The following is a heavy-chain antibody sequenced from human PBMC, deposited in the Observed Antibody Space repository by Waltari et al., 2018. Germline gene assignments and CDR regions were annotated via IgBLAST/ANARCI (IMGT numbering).Heavy chain of an antibody. D-gene: IGHD6-13*01. CDR2: INHSGST. J-gene: IGHJ4*02. V-gene: IGHV4-34*01. CDR1: GGSFSGYY. Sequence: QVQLQQWGAGLLKPSETLSLTCAVYGGSFSGYYWSWIRQPPGKGLEWIGEINHSGSTNYNPSLKSRVTISVDTSKNQFSLKLSSVTAADTAVYYCARGPPHPSSSWYTIWGQGTLVTVSS. CDR3: ARGPPHPSSSWYTI.